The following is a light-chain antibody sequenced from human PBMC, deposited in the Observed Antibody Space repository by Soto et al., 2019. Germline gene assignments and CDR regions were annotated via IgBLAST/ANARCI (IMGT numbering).Light chain of an antibody. V-gene: IGKV3-20*01. CDR3: QQYGTSPFT. Sequence: EIVLTQSPGTLSLSPGERATLSCRASHSVSSTYLGWYQQKPGQAPSLLIYGASKRATGVPDRFTGSGSGTDFTLTITRLEPEDFGVYYCQQYGTSPFTFGPGTKVDIK. CDR2: GAS. J-gene: IGKJ3*01. CDR1: HSVSSTY.